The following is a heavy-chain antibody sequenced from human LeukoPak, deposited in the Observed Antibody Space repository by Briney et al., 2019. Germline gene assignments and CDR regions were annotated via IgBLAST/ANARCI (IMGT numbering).Heavy chain of an antibody. V-gene: IGHV3-23*01. CDR1: GFTFSSCW. Sequence: PGGSLRLSCAASGFTFSSCWMSWARQAPGKGLEWVSTISASGDSTYYADSVKGRFTISRDISRNTLYVQMNSLRAEDTAVYYCARYIRSPLYCFDYWGRGTLVTVSS. CDR3: ARYIRSPLYCFDY. D-gene: IGHD1-1*01. CDR2: ISASGDST. J-gene: IGHJ4*02.